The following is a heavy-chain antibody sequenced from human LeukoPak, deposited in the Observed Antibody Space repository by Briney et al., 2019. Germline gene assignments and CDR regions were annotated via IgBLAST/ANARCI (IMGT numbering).Heavy chain of an antibody. CDR2: IYHSGST. CDR1: GGSISSTNW. CDR3: ARDRGYDFWSGYYPDYYYYYYMDV. J-gene: IGHJ6*03. D-gene: IGHD3-3*01. V-gene: IGHV4-4*02. Sequence: SETLSLTCAVSGGSISSTNWWSWVRQPPGKGLEWIGEIYHSGSTNYNPSLKSRVTISVDRSKNQFSLKLSSVTAADTAVYYCARDRGYDFWSGYYPDYYYYYYMDVWGKGTTVTVSS.